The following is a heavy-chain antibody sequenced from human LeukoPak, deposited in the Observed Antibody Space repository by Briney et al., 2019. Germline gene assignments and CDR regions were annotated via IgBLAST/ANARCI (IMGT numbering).Heavy chain of an antibody. D-gene: IGHD3-22*01. V-gene: IGHV3-23*01. CDR2: ISGSGGST. CDR1: GFTFSSYA. J-gene: IGHJ4*02. CDR3: ARRYSSGYYNDY. Sequence: GGSLRLSCAASGFTFSSYAMTWVRQAPGKGLEWVSAISGSGGSTYYADSVKGRFTISRDNSKNTLYLQMNSLRAEDTAVYYCARRYSSGYYNDYWGQGTLVTVSS.